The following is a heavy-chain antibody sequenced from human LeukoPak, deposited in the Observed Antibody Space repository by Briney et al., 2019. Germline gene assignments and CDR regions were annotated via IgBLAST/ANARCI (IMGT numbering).Heavy chain of an antibody. CDR1: GFTFSSYS. J-gene: IGHJ4*02. D-gene: IGHD2-2*01. Sequence: GGSLRLSCAASGFTFSSYSMNWVRQAPGKGLEWVSSISSSSYIYYADSVKGRFTISRDNAKNSLYLQMNSLRAEDTAVYYCARDAGGVVPAAVADYWGQGTLVTVSS. CDR2: ISSSSYI. V-gene: IGHV3-21*01. CDR3: ARDAGGVVPAAVADY.